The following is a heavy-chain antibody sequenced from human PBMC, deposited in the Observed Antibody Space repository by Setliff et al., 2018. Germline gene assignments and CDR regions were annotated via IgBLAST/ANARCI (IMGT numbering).Heavy chain of an antibody. V-gene: IGHV1-18*01. D-gene: IGHD3-10*01. Sequence: PGGSLRLSCTASGYTFSDYIINWVRQAPGQGLEWVGWISPYTGKTYFAQKLQDRVTMTRDTSTSTVYLEMSSLRSDDTAVYYCARAGMAASNRKGVFEFWGQGTLVTVSS. J-gene: IGHJ4*02. CDR1: GYTFSDYI. CDR2: ISPYTGKT. CDR3: ARAGMAASNRKGVFEF.